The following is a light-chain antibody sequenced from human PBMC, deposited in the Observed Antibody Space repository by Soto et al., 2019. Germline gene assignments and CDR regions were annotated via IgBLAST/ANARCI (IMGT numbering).Light chain of an antibody. J-gene: IGLJ1*01. CDR1: SSDIGGYNY. CDR3: SSYTSSSTPCV. CDR2: AVS. V-gene: IGLV2-14*01. Sequence: QSALTQPASVSGSPGQSITISCTGTSSDIGGYNYVSWYQQHPGKAPKLMIYAVSNRPSGVSNRFSGSKSGNTASLTISGLQAEDEADYYCSSYTSSSTPCVFGTGTK.